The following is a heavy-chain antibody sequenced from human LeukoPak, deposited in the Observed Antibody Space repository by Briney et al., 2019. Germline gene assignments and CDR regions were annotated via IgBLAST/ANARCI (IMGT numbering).Heavy chain of an antibody. D-gene: IGHD3-10*01. V-gene: IGHV1-69*05. CDR2: IIPIFGTA. CDR1: GGTFSSYA. J-gene: IGHJ6*03. Sequence: SVKVSCKASGGTFSSYAISWVRQAPGQGLEWMGGIIPIFGTANYAQKFQGRVTITTDESTSTAYMELSSLRSEDTAVYYCASLTMVRGRYYYYYMDVWGKGTTVTVSS. CDR3: ASLTMVRGRYYYYYMDV.